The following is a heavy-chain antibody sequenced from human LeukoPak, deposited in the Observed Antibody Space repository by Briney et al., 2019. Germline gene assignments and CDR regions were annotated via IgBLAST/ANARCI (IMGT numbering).Heavy chain of an antibody. J-gene: IGHJ4*02. CDR1: GFTFSSYA. CDR3: AEVPGSGWPLGVFDY. V-gene: IGHV3-23*01. CDR2: ISGSGGST. Sequence: PGGSLRLSCAASGFTFSSYAMSWVRQAPGKGLEWVSAISGSGGSTYYADSVKGRFTISRDNSKNTLYLQMNSLRAEDTAVYYCAEVPGSGWPLGVFDYWGQGTLVTVSS. D-gene: IGHD6-19*01.